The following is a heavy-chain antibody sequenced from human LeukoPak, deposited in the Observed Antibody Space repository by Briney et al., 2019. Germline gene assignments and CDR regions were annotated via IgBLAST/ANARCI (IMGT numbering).Heavy chain of an antibody. D-gene: IGHD4-17*01. Sequence: GGSLRLSCAAPGFTVSSTYMSWVRQAPGKGLEWVSVLSSGGTTHYAESVKGRFTNSRDNSKNTLYLQMNSLRAEDTAVYYCAKGTVTTLNYWGQGTLVTVSS. J-gene: IGHJ4*02. CDR2: LSSGGTT. V-gene: IGHV3-53*01. CDR3: AKGTVTTLNY. CDR1: GFTVSSTY.